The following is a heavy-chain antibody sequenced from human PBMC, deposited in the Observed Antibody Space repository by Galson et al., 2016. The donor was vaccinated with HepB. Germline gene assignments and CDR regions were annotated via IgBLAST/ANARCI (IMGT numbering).Heavy chain of an antibody. Sequence: EWLALIDWNDDKHYSTSLKTRLTISKDTSKNQVVLTMTNMDPVDTATYYCARANGYYSIFDYWGQGTLVTVSS. CDR3: ARANGYYSIFDY. V-gene: IGHV2-70*19. J-gene: IGHJ4*02. D-gene: IGHD3-3*01. CDR2: IDWNDDK.